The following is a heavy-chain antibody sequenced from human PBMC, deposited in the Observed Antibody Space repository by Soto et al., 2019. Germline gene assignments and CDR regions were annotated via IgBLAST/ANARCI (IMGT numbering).Heavy chain of an antibody. CDR3: ARRKEDAGSYYYYYMDV. CDR2: IYYGGSA. V-gene: IGHV4-59*08. D-gene: IGHD3-10*01. Sequence: PSETLSLTCTVSGGSISTYYWSWIRQPPGKGLEWIGYIYYGGSANYNPSLKSRVTISLDRSTKQFSLRLNSVTAADTAVYYCARRKEDAGSYYYYYMDVWGKGTTVTVSS. CDR1: GGSISTYY. J-gene: IGHJ6*03.